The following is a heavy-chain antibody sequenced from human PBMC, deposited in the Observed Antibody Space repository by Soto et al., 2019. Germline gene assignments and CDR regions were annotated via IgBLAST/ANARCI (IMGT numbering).Heavy chain of an antibody. CDR3: ARGRYGEY. CDR1: GYGFTTYG. J-gene: IGHJ4*02. D-gene: IGHD3-10*01. Sequence: QVHLVQSGAEVKKPGASVKVSCKGSGYGFTTYGITWVRQAPGQGLEWMAWISAHNGNTKYAQKLQGRVTVTRDTSTSTAYMELRSLRSDDPAVYYCARGRYGEYWGQGALVTVSS. CDR2: ISAHNGNT. V-gene: IGHV1-18*01.